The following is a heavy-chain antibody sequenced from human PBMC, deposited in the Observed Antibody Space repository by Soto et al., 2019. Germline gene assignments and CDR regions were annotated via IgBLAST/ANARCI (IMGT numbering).Heavy chain of an antibody. CDR2: LNPNTENI. V-gene: IGHV1-3*01. Sequence: QVQLVQSGAEVKRPGASVKVSCRASGYTFVDYALHWVRQAPGQGLEWVGRLNPNTENIKYSHKCEERVSITRDTATSTAYMELRGLRSEDTAVYFCSREAIVAENWFDPWGQGTLVTVSS. J-gene: IGHJ5*02. CDR3: SREAIVAENWFDP. CDR1: GYTFVDYA. D-gene: IGHD5-12*01.